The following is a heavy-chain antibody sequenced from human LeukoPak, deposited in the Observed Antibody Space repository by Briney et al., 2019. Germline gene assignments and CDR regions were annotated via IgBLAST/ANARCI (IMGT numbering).Heavy chain of an antibody. J-gene: IGHJ5*02. D-gene: IGHD3-3*01. V-gene: IGHV4-34*01. CDR1: GGSFSGYY. CDR3: ARGLRITIFGVVRDNWFDP. CDR2: INHSGST. Sequence: SETLSLTCAAYGGSFSGYYWSWIRQPPGKGLEWIGEINHSGSTNYNPSLKSRVTISVDTSKNQFSLKLSSVTAADTAVYYCARGLRITIFGVVRDNWFDPWGQGTLVTVSS.